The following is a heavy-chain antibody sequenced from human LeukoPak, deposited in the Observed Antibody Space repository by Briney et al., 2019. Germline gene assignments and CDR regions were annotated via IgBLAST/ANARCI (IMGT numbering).Heavy chain of an antibody. Sequence: GGSLRLSCAASGFTFSSYAMHWVRQAPGKGLEWVAVISYDGSNKYYADSVKGRFTISRDNSKNTLYLQMNSLRAEDTAVYYCAKASGAGCYYPVDYWGQGTLVTVSS. CDR1: GFTFSSYA. CDR3: AKASGAGCYYPVDY. CDR2: ISYDGSNK. D-gene: IGHD2-21*02. V-gene: IGHV3-30-3*01. J-gene: IGHJ4*02.